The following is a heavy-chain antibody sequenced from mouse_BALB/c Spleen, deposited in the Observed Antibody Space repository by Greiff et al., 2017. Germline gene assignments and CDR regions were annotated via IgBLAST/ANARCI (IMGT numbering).Heavy chain of an antibody. CDR3: VRSYGNYAMDY. V-gene: IGHV2-9-2*01. CDR1: GFSLTSYD. Sequence: VKLMESGPGLVAPSQSLSITCTVSGFSLTSYDISWIRQPPGKGLEWLGVIWTGGGTNYNSAFMSRLSISKDNSKSQVFLKMNSLQTDDTAIYYCVRSYGNYAMDYWGQGTSVTVSS. D-gene: IGHD2-1*01. J-gene: IGHJ4*01. CDR2: IWTGGGT.